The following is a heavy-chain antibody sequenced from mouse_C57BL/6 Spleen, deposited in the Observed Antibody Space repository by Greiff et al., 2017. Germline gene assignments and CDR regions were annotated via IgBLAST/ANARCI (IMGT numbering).Heavy chain of an antibody. CDR2: IRNKANGYTT. CDR3: ARYDYNRYFDV. Sequence: EVQVVESGGGLVQPGGSLSLSCAASGFTFTDYYMSWVRQPPGKALEWLGFIRNKANGYTTEYSASVKGRFTISRDNSQSILYLQMNALSAEDSATYYCARYDYNRYFDVWGTGTTVTVSS. D-gene: IGHD2-4*01. CDR1: GFTFTDYY. J-gene: IGHJ1*03. V-gene: IGHV7-3*01.